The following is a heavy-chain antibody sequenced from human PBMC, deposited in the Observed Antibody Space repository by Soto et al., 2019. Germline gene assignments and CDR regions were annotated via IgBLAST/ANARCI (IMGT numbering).Heavy chain of an antibody. CDR3: ARETRILRFLSGLYYFDY. CDR2: IYHSGST. J-gene: IGHJ4*02. CDR1: GGYISSGGYS. Sequence: SETLSLTCAVSGGYISSGGYSWSWIRQPPGKGLEWIGYIYHSGSTYYNPSLKSRVTISVDRSKNQFSLKLSSVTAADTAVYYCARETRILRFLSGLYYFDYWGQGTLVTVSS. V-gene: IGHV4-30-2*01. D-gene: IGHD3-3*01.